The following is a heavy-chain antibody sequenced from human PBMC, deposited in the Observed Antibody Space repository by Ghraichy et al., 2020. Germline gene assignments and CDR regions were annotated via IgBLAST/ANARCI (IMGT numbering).Heavy chain of an antibody. CDR2: INHSGST. Sequence: SETLSLTCAVYGGSFSGYYWSWIRQPPGKGLEWIGEINHSGSTNYNPSLKSRVTISVDTSKNQFSLKLSSVTAADTAVYYCARERRWYNWNDFRYYGMDVWGQGTTVTVSS. CDR3: ARERRWYNWNDFRYYGMDV. V-gene: IGHV4-34*01. CDR1: GGSFSGYY. D-gene: IGHD1-1*01. J-gene: IGHJ6*02.